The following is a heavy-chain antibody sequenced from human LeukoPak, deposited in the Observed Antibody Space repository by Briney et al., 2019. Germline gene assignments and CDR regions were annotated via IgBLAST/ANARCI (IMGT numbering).Heavy chain of an antibody. Sequence: SVKVSCKASGYPFTSSDINWVRQVPGRGLEWMGRIIPILGIANYAQKFQGRVTITADKSTSTAYMELSSLRSEDTAVYYCARDPITAAEGNWFDPWGQGTLVTVSS. CDR3: ARDPITAAEGNWFDP. CDR1: GYPFTSSD. CDR2: IIPILGIA. J-gene: IGHJ5*02. V-gene: IGHV1-69*04. D-gene: IGHD6-13*01.